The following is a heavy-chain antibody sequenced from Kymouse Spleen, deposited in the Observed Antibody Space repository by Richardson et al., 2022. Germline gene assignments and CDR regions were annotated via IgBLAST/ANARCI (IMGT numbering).Heavy chain of an antibody. V-gene: IGHV6-1*01. D-gene: IGHD3-10*01. J-gene: IGHJ6*02. Sequence: QVQLQQSGPGLVKPSQTLSLTCAISGDSVSSNSAAWNWIRQSPSRGLEWLGRTYYRSKWYNDYAVSVKSRITINPDTSKNQFSLQLNSVTPEDTAVYYCARFTMVRGVIDDYYYYGMDVWGQGTTVTVSS. CDR1: GDSVSSNSAA. CDR2: TYYRSKWYN. CDR3: ARFTMVRGVIDDYYYYGMDV.